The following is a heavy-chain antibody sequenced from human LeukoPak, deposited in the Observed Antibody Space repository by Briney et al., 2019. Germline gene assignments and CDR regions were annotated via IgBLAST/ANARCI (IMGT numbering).Heavy chain of an antibody. J-gene: IGHJ4*02. CDR1: GFTFSSYS. CDR3: ATGGYCSGGSCYSG. D-gene: IGHD2-15*01. CDR2: ISSSSSYI. Sequence: GGSLRLSCAASGFTFSSYSMNWVRQAPGKGLEWVSSISSSSSYIYYADSVKGRFTIPRDNAKNSLYLQMNSLRAEDTAVYYCATGGYCSGGSCYSGWGQGTLVTVSS. V-gene: IGHV3-21*01.